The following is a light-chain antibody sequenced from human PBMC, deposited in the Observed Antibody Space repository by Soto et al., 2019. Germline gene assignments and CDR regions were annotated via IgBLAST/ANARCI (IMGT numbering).Light chain of an antibody. J-gene: IGKJ2*01. Sequence: EIVLTQSPGTLSLSPGERATLSCRASQSVSSSYLAWYQQKPGQAPRLLIYGASSRATGIPDRFSGSGSGTDFPLTIRRLEPEDFAVYYCQQYGSSPRTFGQGTKLESK. CDR3: QQYGSSPRT. V-gene: IGKV3-20*01. CDR2: GAS. CDR1: QSVSSSY.